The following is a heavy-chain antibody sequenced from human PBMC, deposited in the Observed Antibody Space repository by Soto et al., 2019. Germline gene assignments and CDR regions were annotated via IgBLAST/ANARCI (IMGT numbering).Heavy chain of an antibody. CDR3: ARHGFGPLHGLVDV. Sequence: QVQLQESGPGLVKPSETLSLTCTVSGDSLTNYYCSWFRQPPGKGLEWIGYIMYSGYSAYNLSLKRRVTMSMDTPKTQFSLMLESVTATDTAVYYCARHGFGPLHGLVDVWGQGTTVIVSS. V-gene: IGHV4-59*08. D-gene: IGHD3-10*01. CDR2: IMYSGYS. CDR1: GDSLTNYY. J-gene: IGHJ6*02.